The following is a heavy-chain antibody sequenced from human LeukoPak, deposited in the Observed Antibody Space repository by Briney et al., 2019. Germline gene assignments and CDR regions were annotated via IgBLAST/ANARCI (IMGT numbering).Heavy chain of an antibody. CDR3: ARVDGDYFDY. CDR2: VYYSGST. D-gene: IGHD4-17*01. V-gene: IGHV4-59*01. J-gene: IGHJ4*02. Sequence: PGGSLRLSCAASGFTFSSYGMHWIRQPPGKGLEWIGYVYYSGSTNYNPSLKSRVTTSIDTPKNQFSLKLSSVTAADTAVYYCARVDGDYFDYWGQGTLVTVSS. CDR1: GFTFSSYG.